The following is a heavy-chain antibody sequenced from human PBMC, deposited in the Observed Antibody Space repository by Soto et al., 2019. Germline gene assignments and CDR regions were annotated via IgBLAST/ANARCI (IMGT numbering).Heavy chain of an antibody. CDR1: GFSLTTSGVG. D-gene: IGHD3-3*01. J-gene: IGHJ4*02. Sequence: QITLNESGPTVVRPTEPLTLTCRFSGFSLTTSGVGVGWIRQSPGKAPEWLALIYWDDDKRYSASLKSRLTITKDTSKNPVVLTVSDLDPTDTATYYCAHRVLRTVFGLVTTTASYFYFWGQGKPVAVSS. V-gene: IGHV2-5*02. CDR3: AHRVLRTVFGLVTTTASYFYF. CDR2: IYWDDDK.